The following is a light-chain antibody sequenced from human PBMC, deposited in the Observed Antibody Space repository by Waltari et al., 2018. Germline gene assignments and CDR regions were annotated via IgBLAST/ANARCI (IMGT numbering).Light chain of an antibody. CDR3: SSYTSSSTWV. Sequence: QSALTQPASVSVSPRQSITISCPGTLRDVGGSTDVSWYQQHPGKAPKLMIYEFSNRPSGVSNRFSGSKSGNTASLTISGLQAEDEADYYCSSYTSSSTWVFGGGTKLTVL. CDR2: EFS. V-gene: IGLV2-14*01. CDR1: LRDVGGSTD. J-gene: IGLJ3*02.